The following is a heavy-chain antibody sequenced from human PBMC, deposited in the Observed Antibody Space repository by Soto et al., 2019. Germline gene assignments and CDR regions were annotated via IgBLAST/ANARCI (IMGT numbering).Heavy chain of an antibody. D-gene: IGHD5-12*01. CDR2: ISRTSTI. CDR3: ASGTGVATFPDY. V-gene: IGHV3-48*02. J-gene: IGHJ4*02. CDR1: GFPFSSYA. Sequence: EVQLVESGGGWVQPGGSLRLSCAASGFPFSSYAMNWVRQAPGKGLEWVSYISRTSTIYYADSVQGRFTISRDNAKNSLDLQMISLRDEDTAVYYCASGTGVATFPDYWGQGTVVTVSS.